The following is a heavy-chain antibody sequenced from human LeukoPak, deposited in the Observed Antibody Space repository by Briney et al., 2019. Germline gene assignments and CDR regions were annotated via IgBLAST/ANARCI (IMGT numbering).Heavy chain of an antibody. V-gene: IGHV4-34*01. CDR3: ASGQRLDIVVVPAALWFDP. J-gene: IGHJ5*02. CDR2: INHSGST. CDR1: GGSFSGYY. Sequence: SETLSLTCAVYGGSFSGYYWSWIRQPPGKGLEWIGEINHSGSTNYNPSLKSRVTISVDTSKNQFSLKLSSVTAANTAVYYCASGQRLDIVVVPAALWFDPWGQGTLVTVSS. D-gene: IGHD2-2*01.